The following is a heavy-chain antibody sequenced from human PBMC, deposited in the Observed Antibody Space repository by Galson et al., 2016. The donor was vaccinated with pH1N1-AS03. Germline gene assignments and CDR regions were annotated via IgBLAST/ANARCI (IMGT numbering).Heavy chain of an antibody. CDR1: GYRFPSYW. CDR3: ARRSTFGYTTNSDWCDP. CDR2: IYAADSEI. D-gene: IGHD2-2*02. J-gene: IGHJ5*02. V-gene: IGHV5-51*01. Sequence: QSGAEVKKPGESLKISCKGSGYRFPSYWIAWVRQRPGKGLEWMGIIYAADSEIRYSPSFQGQVTISVDKSISTAYLQWSSLKASDTAMYYCARRSTFGYTTNSDWCDPWGQGTLVTVSS.